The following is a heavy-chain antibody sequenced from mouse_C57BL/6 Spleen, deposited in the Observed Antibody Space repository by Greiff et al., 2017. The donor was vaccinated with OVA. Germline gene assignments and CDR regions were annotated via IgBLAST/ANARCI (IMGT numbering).Heavy chain of an antibody. V-gene: IGHV1-69*01. Sequence: QVQLKQPGAELVMPGASVKLSCKASGYTFTSYWMHWVKQRPGQGLEWIGEIDPSDSYTNYNQKFKGKSTLTVDKSSSTAYMQLSSLTSEDSAVYYCARSGYDYDVRDYFDYWGQGTTLTVSS. CDR1: GYTFTSYW. CDR2: IDPSDSYT. D-gene: IGHD2-4*01. CDR3: ARSGYDYDVRDYFDY. J-gene: IGHJ2*01.